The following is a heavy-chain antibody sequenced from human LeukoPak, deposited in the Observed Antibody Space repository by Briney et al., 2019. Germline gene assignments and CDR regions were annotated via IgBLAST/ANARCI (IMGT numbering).Heavy chain of an antibody. CDR2: IYYSGST. J-gene: IGHJ3*02. CDR3: ASVSKWLANDAFDI. Sequence: PSETLSLTCAVYGGSFSSYYWGWIRQPPGKGLEWIGSIYYSGSTYYNPSLKSRVTISVDTSKNQFSLKLSSVAAADTAVYYCASVSKWLANDAFDIWGQGTMVTVSS. CDR1: GGSFSSYY. D-gene: IGHD6-19*01. V-gene: IGHV4-39*01.